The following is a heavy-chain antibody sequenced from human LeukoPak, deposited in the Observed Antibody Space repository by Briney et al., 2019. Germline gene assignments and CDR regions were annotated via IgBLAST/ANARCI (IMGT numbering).Heavy chain of an antibody. V-gene: IGHV3-48*04. CDR3: ARVGSSWYRGMDV. J-gene: IGHJ6*02. CDR1: GFTFSSYS. CDR2: ITSCRSTI. Sequence: PGGSLRLSCAASGFTFSSYSMNWVRKAPGKGLEWVSYITSCRSTIYYADSVKGRFTISRDDHKNSLHLQMKAAGLGHRAVYHCARVGSSWYRGMDVWGQGTTVTVSS. D-gene: IGHD6-13*01.